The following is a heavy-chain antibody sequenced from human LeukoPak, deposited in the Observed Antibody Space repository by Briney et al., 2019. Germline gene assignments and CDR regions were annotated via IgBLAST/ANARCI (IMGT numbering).Heavy chain of an antibody. J-gene: IGHJ4*02. CDR1: GGSFSGYY. CDR3: AGVSYYYDSSGYYGPSH. D-gene: IGHD3-22*01. Sequence: SETLSLTCAVYGGSFSGYYWSWIRQPPGKGLEWIGEINHSGSTNYNPSLKSRVTISVDTSKNQFSLKLSSVTAADTAVYYCAGVSYYYDSSGYYGPSHWGQGTLVIVSS. V-gene: IGHV4-34*01. CDR2: INHSGST.